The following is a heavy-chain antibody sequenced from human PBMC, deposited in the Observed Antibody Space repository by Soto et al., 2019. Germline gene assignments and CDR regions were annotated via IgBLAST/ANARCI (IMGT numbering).Heavy chain of an antibody. D-gene: IGHD6-19*01. Sequence: QVQLQESGPGLVKPSQTLSLTCTVSGGSISSGGYYWRWIRQHPGKGLEWIGYIYYSGSTYYNPSLKSRVTISVDTSKNQFSLKLSSVTSADTAVYYCARDTSAAVAGTYYYYGMDVWGQGTTVTVSS. V-gene: IGHV4-31*03. J-gene: IGHJ6*02. CDR1: GGSISSGGYY. CDR3: ARDTSAAVAGTYYYYGMDV. CDR2: IYYSGST.